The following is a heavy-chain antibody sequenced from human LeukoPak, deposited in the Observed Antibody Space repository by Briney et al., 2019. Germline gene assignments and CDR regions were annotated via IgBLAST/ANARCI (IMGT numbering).Heavy chain of an antibody. Sequence: SETLSLTCTVSGGSINSYYWSWIRQPPGKGLEWIGYIYYSGSTNYNPSLKSRVTISVDTSKNQFSLKLSSVTAADTAVYYCARVSLTGTTNAYYYYMDVWGKGTTVTISS. CDR1: GGSINSYY. CDR3: ARVSLTGTTNAYYYYMDV. CDR2: IYYSGST. D-gene: IGHD1-20*01. J-gene: IGHJ6*03. V-gene: IGHV4-59*01.